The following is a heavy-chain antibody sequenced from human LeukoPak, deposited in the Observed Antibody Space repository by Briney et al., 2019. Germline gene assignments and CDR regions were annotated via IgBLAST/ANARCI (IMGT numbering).Heavy chain of an antibody. V-gene: IGHV1-2*02. CDR1: GYTFTSNS. CDR2: INPNSGGT. J-gene: IGHJ4*02. D-gene: IGHD6-19*01. Sequence: GASVKVSCKASGYTFTSNSINWVRQAPGQGLEWMGWINPNSGGTNYAQKFQGRVTMTRDTSISTAYMELSRLRSDDTAVYYCAIRWEYSSGWYYFDYWGQGTLVTVSS. CDR3: AIRWEYSSGWYYFDY.